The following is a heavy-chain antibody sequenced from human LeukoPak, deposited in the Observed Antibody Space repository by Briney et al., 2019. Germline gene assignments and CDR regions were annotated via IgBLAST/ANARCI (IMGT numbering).Heavy chain of an antibody. Sequence: PSETLSLTCTVSGGSISSYYWSWIRQPPGEGLEWIGYISYSGGTNYNPSLKSRVTMSVDTSKNQFSLKLTSVTAADTAFYYCARAKGYCTGDSCYGSYWYFDLWGRGTLVTVSS. J-gene: IGHJ2*01. CDR2: ISYSGGT. V-gene: IGHV4-59*01. CDR3: ARAKGYCTGDSCYGSYWYFDL. CDR1: GGSISSYY. D-gene: IGHD2-15*01.